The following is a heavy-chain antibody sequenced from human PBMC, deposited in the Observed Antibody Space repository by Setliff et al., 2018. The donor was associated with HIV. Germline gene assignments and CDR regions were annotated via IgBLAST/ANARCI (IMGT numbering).Heavy chain of an antibody. CDR3: VKDGTPIGRYYQYFHV. CDR2: ISSNTDNI. V-gene: IGHV3-9*01. D-gene: IGHD1-26*01. J-gene: IGHJ6*04. CDR1: GFTFNAYA. Sequence: GGSLRLSCAASGFTFNAYAMHWVRQPPGKGLEWVSGISSNTDNIYYADSVTGRFTISRDNAKSSLFLQMNDLRPEDTAFYYCVKDGTPIGRYYQYFHVWGEGIMVTVSS.